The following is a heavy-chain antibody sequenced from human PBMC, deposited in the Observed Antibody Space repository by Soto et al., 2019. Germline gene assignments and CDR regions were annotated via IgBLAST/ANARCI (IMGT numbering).Heavy chain of an antibody. CDR2: IWYDGSNK. CDR1: GFTFSSYG. V-gene: IGHV3-33*01. D-gene: IGHD1-1*01. CDR3: ARDKDPERGARHGYYYGMDV. Sequence: QVQLVESGGGVVQPGRSLRLSCAASGFTFSSYGMHWVRQAPGKGLEWVAVIWYDGSNKYYADSVKGRFTISRDNSKNTLYLQMNSLRAEDTAVYYCARDKDPERGARHGYYYGMDVW. J-gene: IGHJ6*01.